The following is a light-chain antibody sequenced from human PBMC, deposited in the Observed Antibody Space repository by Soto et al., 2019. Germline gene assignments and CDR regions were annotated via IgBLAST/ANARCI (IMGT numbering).Light chain of an antibody. V-gene: IGKV3-20*01. Sequence: EIVLTQSPGSLSLSPGQRATRSCRASQSVDTTFFAWYQKRPGQAPRLLIYGASKRATGIPDRFSGSGSGTDFTLIISRLEPEDFAVYYCQQYMSSVTFGQGTKVEIK. J-gene: IGKJ1*01. CDR3: QQYMSSVT. CDR2: GAS. CDR1: QSVDTTF.